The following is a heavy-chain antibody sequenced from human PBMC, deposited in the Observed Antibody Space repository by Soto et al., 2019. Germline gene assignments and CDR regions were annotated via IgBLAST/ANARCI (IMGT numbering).Heavy chain of an antibody. CDR3: AIVPTGGYDWN. Sequence: EVQLVESGGGLVQPGGSLRLSCAASGFTFTTYWMHWVRPAPGKGLMWVSRINSDGTTTNYADSVKGRFTISRDNAKNTVYLQMDSLRPEDTAVYYCAIVPTGGYDWNWGQGTLVTVAS. D-gene: IGHD5-12*01. V-gene: IGHV3-74*01. J-gene: IGHJ4*02. CDR1: GFTFTTYW. CDR2: INSDGTTT.